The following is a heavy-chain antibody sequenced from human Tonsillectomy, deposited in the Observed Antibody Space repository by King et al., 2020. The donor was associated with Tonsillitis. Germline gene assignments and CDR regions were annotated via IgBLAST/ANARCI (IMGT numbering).Heavy chain of an antibody. D-gene: IGHD3-16*02. CDR2: ISSNGGRT. CDR3: VAIVSHTVEVDY. V-gene: IGHV3-64D*06. Sequence: VQLVESGGGLVQPGGSVRLSCSASGFTFSSYAMHWVRQAPGKGLEYVSAISSNGGRTYYADSVKGRFTISRDNSKNTLYLQMSSLRPEDTAVYYCVAIVSHTVEVDYWGQGTLVTVSS. J-gene: IGHJ4*02. CDR1: GFTFSSYA.